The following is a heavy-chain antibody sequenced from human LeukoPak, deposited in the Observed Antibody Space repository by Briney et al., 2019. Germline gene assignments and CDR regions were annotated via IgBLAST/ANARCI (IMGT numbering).Heavy chain of an antibody. CDR2: ISGSGVDT. CDR1: GFIFSNYA. V-gene: IGHV3-23*01. CDR3: AKTVGTDDFWRGVLDY. D-gene: IGHD3-3*01. J-gene: IGHJ4*02. Sequence: GGSLRLSCAASGFIFSNYAMSWVRQAPGKGLEWVSAISGSGVDTYYTDSVKGRFTISRGNSKNRLYVQMNSLRDDDTAVYYCAKTVGTDDFWRGVLDYWGQGTLVTASS.